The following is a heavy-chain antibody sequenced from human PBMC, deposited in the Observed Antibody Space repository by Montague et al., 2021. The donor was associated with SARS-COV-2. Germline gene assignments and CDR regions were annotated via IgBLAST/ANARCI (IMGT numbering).Heavy chain of an antibody. CDR2: ISYDGSNK. Sequence: SLRLSCAASGFTFSSYAMHWVRQAPGKGLEWVAVISYDGSNKYYADSAKGRFTISRDNSKNTLYLQMNSLRAEDTAVYYCARPRSGSYYKTPIDYWGQGTLVTVSS. CDR3: ARPRSGSYYKTPIDY. D-gene: IGHD3-10*01. V-gene: IGHV3-30-3*01. J-gene: IGHJ4*02. CDR1: GFTFSSYA.